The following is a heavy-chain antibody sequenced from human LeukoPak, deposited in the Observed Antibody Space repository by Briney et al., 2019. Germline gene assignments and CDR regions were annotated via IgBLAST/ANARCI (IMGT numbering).Heavy chain of an antibody. V-gene: IGHV4-59*01. D-gene: IGHD6-19*01. J-gene: IGHJ4*02. Sequence: SETLSLTCTVSGGSISSYYWSWVRQPPGKGLEWIGYIYYSGSTNYNPSLKSRVTISVDTSKNQFSLKLSSVTAADTAVYYCARWDDSAWAFGNWGPGTLVTVSS. CDR1: GGSISSYY. CDR3: ARWDDSAWAFGN. CDR2: IYYSGST.